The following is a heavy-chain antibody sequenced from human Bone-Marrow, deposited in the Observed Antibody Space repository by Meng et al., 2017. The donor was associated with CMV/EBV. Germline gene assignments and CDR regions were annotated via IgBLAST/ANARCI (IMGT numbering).Heavy chain of an antibody. CDR3: AKGGVPAAPFDY. Sequence: GESLKISCAASGFTFSSYAMSWVRQAPGKGLEWVSAISGSGGSTYYADSVKGRFTISRDNSKNTLYLQMNSLRAEDTAVYYCAKGGVPAAPFDYWGQRTLVTVSS. J-gene: IGHJ4*02. V-gene: IGHV3-23*01. D-gene: IGHD2-2*01. CDR1: GFTFSSYA. CDR2: ISGSGGST.